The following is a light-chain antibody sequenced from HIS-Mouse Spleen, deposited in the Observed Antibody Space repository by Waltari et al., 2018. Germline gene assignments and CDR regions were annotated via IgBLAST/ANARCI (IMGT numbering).Light chain of an antibody. CDR1: NIGRKS. Sequence: SYVLTPPPSVSVAPGKKARITCGGNNIGRKSEHWYQQKPGQAPVLVGYDDSDRPSGIPERFSGSNSGNTATLTISRVEAGDEADYYCQVWDSSSDHVVFGGGTKLTVL. V-gene: IGLV3-21*03. CDR3: QVWDSSSDHVV. CDR2: DDS. J-gene: IGLJ2*01.